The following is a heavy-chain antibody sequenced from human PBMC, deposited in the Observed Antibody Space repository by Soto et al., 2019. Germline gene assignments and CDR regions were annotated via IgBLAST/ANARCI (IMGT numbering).Heavy chain of an antibody. D-gene: IGHD2-15*01. V-gene: IGHV4-28*01. J-gene: IGHJ4*02. CDR2: IYYSGTT. Sequence: SATLSLTCAVSGYSLSTSNWWGWLRQPPGKGLEWVGYIYYSGTTYYNPSLKSRVTMSVDTSKNQFSLKLTSVTAVDTAVYYCARQFTGGSCSGGSCYRDFPYWGQGTLVTVS. CDR3: ARQFTGGSCSGGSCYRDFPY. CDR1: GYSLSTSNW.